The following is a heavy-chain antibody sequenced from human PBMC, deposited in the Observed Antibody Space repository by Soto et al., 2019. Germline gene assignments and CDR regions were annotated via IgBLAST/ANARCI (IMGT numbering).Heavy chain of an antibody. Sequence: QVQLVESGGGVVQPGRSLRLSCAASGFRFSSYTMHWVRRAPGKGLEWVAVISYDDGSNKDYADSVKGRFTISRDNSKNTLSLQMNSLRAEDTAVYYCARGIAVSGAPEFDYWGQGTLVTVSS. CDR1: GFRFSSYT. CDR3: ARGIAVSGAPEFDY. D-gene: IGHD6-19*01. V-gene: IGHV3-30-3*01. CDR2: ISYDDGSNK. J-gene: IGHJ4*02.